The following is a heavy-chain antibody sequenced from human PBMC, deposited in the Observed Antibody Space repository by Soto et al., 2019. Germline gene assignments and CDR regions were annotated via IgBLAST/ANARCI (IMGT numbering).Heavy chain of an antibody. D-gene: IGHD1-26*01. V-gene: IGHV4-39*01. CDR3: ARQRWELAPLVGWFDP. Sequence: ASETLSLTCLLSGGSVAISTYYWDWLRHTPGKGLEWIGSIYYSGSTYYNPSLKSRVTISVDTSKNQFALKLSSVTAADTAVYYCARQRWELAPLVGWFDPWGQGTLVTVS. CDR2: IYYSGST. J-gene: IGHJ5*02. CDR1: GGSVAISTYY.